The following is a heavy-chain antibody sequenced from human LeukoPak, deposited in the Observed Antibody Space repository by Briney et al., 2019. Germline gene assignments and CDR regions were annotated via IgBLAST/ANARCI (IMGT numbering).Heavy chain of an antibody. CDR3: ARVPAAIDY. D-gene: IGHD2-2*01. CDR1: GFTFSSHG. Sequence: KSGGSLRLSCAASGFTFSSHGMCWVRQAPGRGLEWVSSISSSSSYIYYADSVKGRFTISRDNAKNSLYLQMNSLRAEDTAVYYCARVPAAIDYWGQGTLVTVSS. CDR2: ISSSSSYI. V-gene: IGHV3-21*01. J-gene: IGHJ4*02.